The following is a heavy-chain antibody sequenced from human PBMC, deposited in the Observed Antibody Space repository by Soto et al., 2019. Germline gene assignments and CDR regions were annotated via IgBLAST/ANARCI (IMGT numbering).Heavy chain of an antibody. CDR3: ARAKQWVIRGNYYYNGIDV. J-gene: IGHJ6*02. V-gene: IGHV1-18*01. Sequence: ASVKVSCKASGYTFTTYGISWVRQAPGQGLEWMGWINVYNGNTKYAQKLQGRVTMTTDTSTSTAYMELRSLRSDDTAVYYCARAKQWVIRGNYYYNGIDVWGQGITVTVSS. D-gene: IGHD6-19*01. CDR2: INVYNGNT. CDR1: GYTFTTYG.